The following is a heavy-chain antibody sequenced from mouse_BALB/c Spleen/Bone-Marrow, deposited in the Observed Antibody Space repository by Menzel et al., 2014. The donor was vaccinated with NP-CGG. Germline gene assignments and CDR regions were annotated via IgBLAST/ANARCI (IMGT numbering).Heavy chain of an antibody. Sequence: QVQLQQSGPGLVAPSQSLSITCTVSGFSLTNYGVYWVRQPPGKGLEWLGVIWAGGSTNYNSALMSRLSISKDNSKSLVFLKMNSLQTDDTAMYYCARPTPRYYAMDYWGQGTSVTVSS. D-gene: IGHD6-1*01. CDR2: IWAGGST. CDR3: ARPTPRYYAMDY. CDR1: GFSLTNYG. V-gene: IGHV2-9*02. J-gene: IGHJ4*01.